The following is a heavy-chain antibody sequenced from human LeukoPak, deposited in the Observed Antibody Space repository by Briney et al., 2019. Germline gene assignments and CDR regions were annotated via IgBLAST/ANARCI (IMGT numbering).Heavy chain of an antibody. CDR3: AKDRLGGPYFFHY. D-gene: IGHD3-16*01. J-gene: IGHJ4*02. CDR2: IGGTGVRT. V-gene: IGHV3-23*01. Sequence: GGSLRLSCASSGFTFSSYAMSWVRQAPGKGLEWVSTIGGTGVRTYYADSVKGRFTISRDNSKNTLYLQINSLRAEDTAVYFCAKDRLGGPYFFHYWGQGTLVTVSS. CDR1: GFTFSSYA.